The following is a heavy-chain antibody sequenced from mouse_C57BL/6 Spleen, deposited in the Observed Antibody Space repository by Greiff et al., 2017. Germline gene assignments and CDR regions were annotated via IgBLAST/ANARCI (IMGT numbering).Heavy chain of an antibody. CDR1: GYTFTSYW. D-gene: IGHD1-1*01. CDR2: IHPNSGST. CDR3: ARSDGATVVADFDY. J-gene: IGHJ2*01. Sequence: QVQLQQSGAELVKPGASVKLSCKASGYTFTSYWMHWVKQRPGQGLEWIGMIHPNSGSTNYNEKFKSKATLTVDKSSSTAYMQLSSLTSEDSAVYYCARSDGATVVADFDYWGQGTTLTVSS. V-gene: IGHV1-64*01.